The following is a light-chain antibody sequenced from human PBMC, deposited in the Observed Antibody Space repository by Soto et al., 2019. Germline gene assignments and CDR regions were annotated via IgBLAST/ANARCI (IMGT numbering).Light chain of an antibody. J-gene: IGLJ3*02. CDR3: CTDAVINPWV. V-gene: IGLV2-11*01. Sequence: QSALTQPRSVSGSPGQSVTISCTGTSSDVGGYNSVSWYQQHPGKPPKLMIYDVSTRASGVPARFSGSKSGNTASLTISGLQAEAAAAYNCCTDAVINPWVFGGGTKLTVL. CDR1: SSDVGGYNS. CDR2: DVS.